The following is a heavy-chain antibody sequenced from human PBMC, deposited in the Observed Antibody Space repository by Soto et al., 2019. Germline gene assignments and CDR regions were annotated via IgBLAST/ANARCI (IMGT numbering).Heavy chain of an antibody. V-gene: IGHV3-7*05. Sequence: GGSLRLSCAASGFPFSSYWMSWVRQAPGKGLEWVANIKQDGSEKYCVDSVKGRFTISRDNAKNSLYLQMNSLRAEDTAVYYCARDREGMDVWGQGTTVTVSS. CDR2: IKQDGSEK. CDR3: ARDREGMDV. J-gene: IGHJ6*02. D-gene: IGHD1-26*01. CDR1: GFPFSSYW.